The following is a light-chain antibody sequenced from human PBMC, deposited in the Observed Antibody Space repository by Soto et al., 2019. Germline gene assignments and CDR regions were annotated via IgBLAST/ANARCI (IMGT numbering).Light chain of an antibody. CDR1: ITDIGAYNY. V-gene: IGLV2-14*01. CDR2: GVS. Sequence: QSALTQPASVPGSPGQSITISCTGTITDIGAYNYVSWYQQHPGKAPKLLIYGVSSRPSGVSNRFSGSKSGNAAYLTISGLQADDEAEYYCSSYTSSITPYVFGTGTKLTVL. J-gene: IGLJ1*01. CDR3: SSYTSSITPYV.